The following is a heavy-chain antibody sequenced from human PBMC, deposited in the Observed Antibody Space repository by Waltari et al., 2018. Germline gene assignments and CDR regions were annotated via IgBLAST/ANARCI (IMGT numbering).Heavy chain of an antibody. CDR2: IHRSGRT. J-gene: IGHJ4*02. CDR1: GDSMSKNYW. V-gene: IGHV4-4*02. Sequence: QLQLQQSGPGLVKPSESLSLTCGVSGDSMSKNYWWSWVRQSPEKGLEWIGQIHRSGRTYYNPSLESRVSVSMDTSNNKFFLKLSSAIAADTAVYYCARDRGRGLYFDSWGQGTLVTVSP. D-gene: IGHD2-15*01. CDR3: ARDRGRGLYFDS.